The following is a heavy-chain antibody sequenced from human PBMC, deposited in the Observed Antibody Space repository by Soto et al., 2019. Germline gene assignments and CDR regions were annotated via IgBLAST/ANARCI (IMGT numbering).Heavy chain of an antibody. D-gene: IGHD6-13*01. CDR2: ISGSSSDT. J-gene: IGHJ4*02. Sequence: PGESLKISCAASGFTFNDYYMSWFRQAPGRGLECLSYISGSSSDTNYADSVRGRFTISRDNAKNSLFLQMNSLRAEDTALYYCARYTRQPDYWGQGTLVTVSS. CDR1: GFTFNDYY. V-gene: IGHV3-11*06. CDR3: ARYTRQPDY.